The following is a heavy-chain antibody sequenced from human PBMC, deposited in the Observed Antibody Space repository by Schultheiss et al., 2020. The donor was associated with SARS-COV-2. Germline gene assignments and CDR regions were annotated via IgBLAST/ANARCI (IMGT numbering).Heavy chain of an antibody. V-gene: IGHV4-34*01. J-gene: IGHJ5*02. D-gene: IGHD6-19*01. CDR2: INHSGST. CDR1: GGSFSGYY. Sequence: SETLSLTCAAYGGSFSGYYWRWIRQPPGKGLEWIGEINHSGSTNYNPSLKSRVTISVDTSKNQFSLKLSSVTAADTAVYYCARVVAGTANWFDPWGQGTLVTVSS. CDR3: ARVVAGTANWFDP.